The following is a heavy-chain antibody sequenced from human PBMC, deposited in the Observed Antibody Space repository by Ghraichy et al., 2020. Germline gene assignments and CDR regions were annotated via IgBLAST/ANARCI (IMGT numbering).Heavy chain of an antibody. Sequence: GSLRLSCAASGFTFSTYSMHWVRQAPGKGLEWVAIVSYDGSNKYYADSVKGRFTISRDNSKKTLYLQMNSLRAEDTAVYYCARDDRLQRSGGMDVWGQGTTVTVSS. D-gene: IGHD1-1*01. J-gene: IGHJ6*02. CDR1: GFTFSTYS. CDR3: ARDDRLQRSGGMDV. CDR2: VSYDGSNK. V-gene: IGHV3-30-3*01.